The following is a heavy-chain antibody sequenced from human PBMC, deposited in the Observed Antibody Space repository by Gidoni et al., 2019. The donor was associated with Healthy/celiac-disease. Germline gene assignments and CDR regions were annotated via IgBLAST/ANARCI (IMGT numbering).Heavy chain of an antibody. Sequence: QVQLVESGGGVVQPGRSLSLSCAASGLTFSSYGMHWVRQAPGKGLEWVAVIWYDGSNKYYADSVKGRFTISRDNSKNTLYLQMNSLRAEDTAVYYCARDGWLRLRANAFDIWGQGTMVTVSS. CDR3: ARDGWLRLRANAFDI. V-gene: IGHV3-33*01. CDR2: IWYDGSNK. J-gene: IGHJ3*02. CDR1: GLTFSSYG. D-gene: IGHD5-12*01.